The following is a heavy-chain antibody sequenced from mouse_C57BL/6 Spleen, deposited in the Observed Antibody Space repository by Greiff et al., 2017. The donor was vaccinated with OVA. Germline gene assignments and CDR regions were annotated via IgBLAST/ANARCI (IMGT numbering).Heavy chain of an antibody. J-gene: IGHJ4*01. CDR1: GYTFTSYG. CDR2: IYPRSGNT. D-gene: IGHD2-4*01. V-gene: IGHV1-81*01. CDR3: ARSEDYDPYAMDY. Sequence: VQLKESGAELARPGASVKLSCKASGYTFTSYGISWVKQRPGQGLEWIGEIYPRSGNTYYNEKFKGKATLTADKSSSTAYMELRSLTSEDSAVYFCARSEDYDPYAMDYWGQGTSVTVSS.